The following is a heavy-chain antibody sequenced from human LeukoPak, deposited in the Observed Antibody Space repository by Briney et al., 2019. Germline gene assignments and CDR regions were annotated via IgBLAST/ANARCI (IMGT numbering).Heavy chain of an antibody. V-gene: IGHV3-21*01. J-gene: IGHJ4*02. D-gene: IGHD3-10*01. CDR2: ITSTSSYI. Sequence: GGSLRLSCAASGFTFSSYSMNWVRQAPGKGLEWVSCITSTSSYIYYADSVKGRFTISRDNAKNSLYLQMNSLRAEDTAVYYCARRTYYSASDSTLAKSIDYWGQGTLVTVSS. CDR1: GFTFSSYS. CDR3: ARRTYYSASDSTLAKSIDY.